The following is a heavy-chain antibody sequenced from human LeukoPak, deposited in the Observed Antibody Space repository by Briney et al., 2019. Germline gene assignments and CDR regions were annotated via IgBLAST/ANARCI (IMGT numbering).Heavy chain of an antibody. CDR1: GFTFSSYS. Sequence: GGSLRLSCAASGFTFSSYSMNWVRQAPGKGLEWVSPISRSSSYIYYADSVKGRFTISRDNAKNSLYLQMNSLRAEDTAVYYCARAEGYCSGGSCYYYYYMDVWGKGTTVTVSS. CDR3: ARAEGYCSGGSCYYYYYMDV. V-gene: IGHV3-21*01. J-gene: IGHJ6*03. CDR2: ISRSSSYI. D-gene: IGHD2-15*01.